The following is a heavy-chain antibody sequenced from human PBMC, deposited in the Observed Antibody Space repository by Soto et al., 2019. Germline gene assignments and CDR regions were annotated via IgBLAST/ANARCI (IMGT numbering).Heavy chain of an antibody. V-gene: IGHV4-39*01. CDR2: IYYSGST. CDR1: GGSITSSSYY. Sequence: QLHLRESGPGLVKPSETLSLTCTVSGGSITSSSYYWGWIRQPPGKGLEWIGSIYYSGSTYYNPSLRSRGTISADTSKNQFSLKLSSVTAADTAVYYCATQEVGGSYVYTFDPWGQGTLVTVSS. CDR3: ATQEVGGSYVYTFDP. J-gene: IGHJ5*02. D-gene: IGHD1-26*01.